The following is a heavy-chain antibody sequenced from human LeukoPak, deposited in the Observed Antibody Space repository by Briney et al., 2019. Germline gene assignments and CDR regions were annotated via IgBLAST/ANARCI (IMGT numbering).Heavy chain of an antibody. CDR2: IRSKANSYAT. CDR3: TRYAETYCSGGSCYPRAFDI. CDR1: GFTFSGSA. J-gene: IGHJ3*02. V-gene: IGHV3-73*01. Sequence: PGGSLKLSCAASGFTFSGSAMHWVRQASGKGLEWVGRIRSKANSYATAYAASVKGRFTISRDDSKNTAYLQMNSLETEDTAVYYCTRYAETYCSGGSCYPRAFDIWGQGTMVTVSS. D-gene: IGHD2-15*01.